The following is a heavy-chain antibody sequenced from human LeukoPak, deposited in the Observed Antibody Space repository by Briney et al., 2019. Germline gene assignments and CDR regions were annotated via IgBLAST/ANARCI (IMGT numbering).Heavy chain of an antibody. CDR1: GGSISSYY. D-gene: IGHD3-10*01. J-gene: IGHJ4*02. V-gene: IGHV4-4*07. Sequence: SETLSLTCTVSGGSISSYYWSWLRQPAEKGLELIGRFYTSGSTNYNPSLKSRVTMSVDTSKNQFSLKLSSVTAAETAVYYCAREPRGRSGSFYMWDYWGQGTLVTVSS. CDR3: AREPRGRSGSFYMWDY. CDR2: FYTSGST.